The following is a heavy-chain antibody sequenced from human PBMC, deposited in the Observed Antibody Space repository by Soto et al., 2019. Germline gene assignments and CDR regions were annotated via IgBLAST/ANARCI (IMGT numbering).Heavy chain of an antibody. Sequence: QVQLVQSGAEVKKPGASVKVSCKASGYTCTSYAMHWVRQAPGQRLEWMGWSNAGNGNTKYSQKFQGRVTITRDTSARTAYMELSSLRSEDTTVYYCARDLGGWTDSWGQGTLVTVSS. CDR2: SNAGNGNT. J-gene: IGHJ4*02. D-gene: IGHD6-19*01. CDR3: ARDLGGWTDS. V-gene: IGHV1-3*01. CDR1: GYTCTSYA.